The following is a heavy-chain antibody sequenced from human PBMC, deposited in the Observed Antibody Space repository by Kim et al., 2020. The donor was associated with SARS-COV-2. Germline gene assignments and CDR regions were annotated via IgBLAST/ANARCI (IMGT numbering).Heavy chain of an antibody. Sequence: GGSLRLSCAASGFTFSDHYMDWVRQAPGKGLEWVGRTRNKANSYTTEYAASVKGRFTISRDDSKNSLYLQMNSLKTEDTAVYYCARLHSLGPTTVVTNFDLWGRGTLVTVSS. D-gene: IGHD4-17*01. CDR3: ARLHSLGPTTVVTNFDL. CDR2: TRNKANSYTT. V-gene: IGHV3-72*01. CDR1: GFTFSDHY. J-gene: IGHJ2*01.